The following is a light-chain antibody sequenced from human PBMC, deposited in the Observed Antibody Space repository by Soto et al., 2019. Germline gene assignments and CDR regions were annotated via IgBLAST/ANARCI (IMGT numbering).Light chain of an antibody. Sequence: IVLTQSPGTLSLSPGERATLSCRASQSVSSSYLAWYQQKPGQAPRLLIYGASSRATGIPDRFSGSGSGTDFTLTISRLEPEDFAMYYCQQFGTSSWTFGQGTKVEI. J-gene: IGKJ1*01. CDR3: QQFGTSSWT. CDR1: QSVSSSY. V-gene: IGKV3-20*01. CDR2: GAS.